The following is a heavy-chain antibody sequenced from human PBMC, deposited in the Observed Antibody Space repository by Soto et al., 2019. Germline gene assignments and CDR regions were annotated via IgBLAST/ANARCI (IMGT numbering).Heavy chain of an antibody. D-gene: IGHD2-2*01. CDR2: ISYDGSNK. CDR3: AKDKYQLGYFDY. V-gene: IGHV3-30*18. J-gene: IGHJ4*02. CDR1: GFTFSSYG. Sequence: GGSLRLSCAASGFTFSSYGMHWVRQAPGKGLEWVAVISYDGSNKYYADSVKGRFTISRDNSKNTLYLQMNSLRAEDTAVYYCAKDKYQLGYFDYWGQGTLVTVSS.